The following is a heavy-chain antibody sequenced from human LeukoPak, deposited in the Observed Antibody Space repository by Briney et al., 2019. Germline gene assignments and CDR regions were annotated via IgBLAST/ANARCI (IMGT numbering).Heavy chain of an antibody. Sequence: SVKVSCKASGGTFSSYAISGVRQAPGQGLEWMGGIIPIFGTANYAQKFQGRVTITADESTSTAYMELSSLRSEDTAVYYCASNDPFSRGVVISLPNYYYYYMDVWGKGTTVTVSS. CDR2: IIPIFGTA. V-gene: IGHV1-69*13. D-gene: IGHD3-3*01. CDR3: ASNDPFSRGVVISLPNYYYYYMDV. CDR1: GGTFSSYA. J-gene: IGHJ6*03.